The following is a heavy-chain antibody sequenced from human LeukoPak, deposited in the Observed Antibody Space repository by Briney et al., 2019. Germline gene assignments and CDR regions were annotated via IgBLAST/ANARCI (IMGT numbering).Heavy chain of an antibody. CDR1: GGSISSNSYY. Sequence: SETLSLTCTVSGGSISSNSYYWGWIRQPPGKVLKWIGSIYYSGSTYYNPSLKSRVTISVDTSKHQFSLKLSSVTAADTAVYYCARQREGGSYYIDYWGQGTLVTVSS. D-gene: IGHD1-26*01. CDR2: IYYSGST. V-gene: IGHV4-39*01. J-gene: IGHJ4*02. CDR3: ARQREGGSYYIDY.